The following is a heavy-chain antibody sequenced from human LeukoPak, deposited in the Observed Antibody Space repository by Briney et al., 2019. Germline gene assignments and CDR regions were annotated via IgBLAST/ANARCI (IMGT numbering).Heavy chain of an antibody. CDR1: GGSISTYF. CDR2: TFTSGST. Sequence: SETLSLTCTVSGGSISTYFWTWIRQPAGKGLEWIGRTFTSGSTDYNPSLKSRVSLALDKSNNQISLRLRSVTAADTAVYYCARNDSSKYFALWGRGALVIVSS. V-gene: IGHV4-4*07. D-gene: IGHD4-11*01. J-gene: IGHJ2*01. CDR3: ARNDSSKYFAL.